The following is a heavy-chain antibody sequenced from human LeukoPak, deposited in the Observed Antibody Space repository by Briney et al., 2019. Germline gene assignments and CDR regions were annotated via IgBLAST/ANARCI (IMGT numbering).Heavy chain of an antibody. D-gene: IGHD2-15*01. CDR3: ARAGFRSDPLPDY. CDR1: GGTFSSYA. CDR2: IIPILGIA. Sequence: ASVKVSCKASGGTFSSYAISWVRPAPGQGLEWMGRIIPILGIANYAQKFQGRVTITADKSTSTAYMELSSLRSEDTAVYYCARAGFRSDPLPDYWGQGTLVTVSS. V-gene: IGHV1-69*04. J-gene: IGHJ4*02.